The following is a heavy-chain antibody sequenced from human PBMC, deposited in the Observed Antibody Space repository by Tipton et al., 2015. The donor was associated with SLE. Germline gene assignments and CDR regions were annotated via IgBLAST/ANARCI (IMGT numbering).Heavy chain of an antibody. CDR2: INHSGST. V-gene: IGHV4-39*07. Sequence: TLSLTCTVSGGSISSSSYYWGWIRQPPGKGLEWIGEINHSGSTYYNPSLKSRVTISVDTSKNQFSLRLSSVTAADTAVYYCAREEGAYYDILTGYFDDAFDIWGQGTMVTVSS. CDR3: AREEGAYYDILTGYFDDAFDI. CDR1: GGSISSSSYY. J-gene: IGHJ3*02. D-gene: IGHD3-9*01.